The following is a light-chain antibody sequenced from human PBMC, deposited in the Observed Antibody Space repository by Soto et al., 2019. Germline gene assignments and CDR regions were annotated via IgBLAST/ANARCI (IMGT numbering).Light chain of an antibody. V-gene: IGLV2-14*01. CDR1: SSDVGGYNY. CDR3: SSYTSSTTEV. Sequence: SVLTPPASVSGSPGQSITISCTGTSSDVGGYNYVSWYQQHPGKAPKLMIYDVSSRPSGVSNRFSGSKSGNTASLTISGLQAEDEADYYCSSYTSSTTEVFGTGTKVTVL. CDR2: DVS. J-gene: IGLJ1*01.